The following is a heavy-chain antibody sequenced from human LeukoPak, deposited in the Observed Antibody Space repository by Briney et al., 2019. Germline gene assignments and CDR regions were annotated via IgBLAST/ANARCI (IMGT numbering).Heavy chain of an antibody. CDR3: ARAERLHGGPYLIGP. D-gene: IGHD2-21*01. Sequence: GASVKVSCKTSGYSFTDYYMHWVRQAPGQGLEWMGWINPNSGGTSSAQKFQGRVTMTRDTSITTVYMEVSWLTSDDTAIYYCARAERLHGGPYLIGPWGQGTLVTVSS. J-gene: IGHJ5*02. CDR2: INPNSGGT. V-gene: IGHV1-2*02. CDR1: GYSFTDYY.